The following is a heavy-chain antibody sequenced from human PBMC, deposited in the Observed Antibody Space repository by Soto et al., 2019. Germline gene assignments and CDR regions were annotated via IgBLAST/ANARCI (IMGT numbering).Heavy chain of an antibody. Sequence: QVQLVQSGAEVKKPGASVKVSCKASGYTFTSYGISWVRQAPGQGLEWMGWISAYNGNKKYAQKLQGRXXXTXHTSTSTAYMELRSLRSDDTAVYYCARDLGQQLFDYWGQGTLVTVSS. J-gene: IGHJ4*02. CDR3: ARDLGQQLFDY. V-gene: IGHV1-18*01. CDR1: GYTFTSYG. D-gene: IGHD6-13*01. CDR2: ISAYNGNK.